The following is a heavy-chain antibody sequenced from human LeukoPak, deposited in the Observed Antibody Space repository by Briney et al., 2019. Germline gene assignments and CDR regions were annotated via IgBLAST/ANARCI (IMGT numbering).Heavy chain of an antibody. D-gene: IGHD2-2*02. CDR1: GFTFSGSA. CDR2: IRSKANSYAT. Sequence: PGGSLRLSCAASGFTFSGSAMHWVRQASGKGLEWVGRIRSKANSYATAYAASVKGRFTISGDDSKNTAYLQMNSLKTEDTAVYYCTSPEFNQLLYRNYYYGMDVWGQGTTVTVSS. V-gene: IGHV3-73*01. CDR3: TSPEFNQLLYRNYYYGMDV. J-gene: IGHJ6*02.